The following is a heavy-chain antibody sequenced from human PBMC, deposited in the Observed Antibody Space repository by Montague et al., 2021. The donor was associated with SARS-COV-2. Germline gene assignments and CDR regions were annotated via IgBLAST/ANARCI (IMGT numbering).Heavy chain of an antibody. CDR3: ARLYIQKTLVGASRRRWFDS. CDR1: GDSMSGINSY. D-gene: IGHD1-26*01. Sequence: SETLSLTCTVSGDSMSGINSYWSWIRQHPGKGLESIGSISYTGSTSYNASLKSRVTMSVDTSKNEFSLRLSSVTASDTAVYYCARLYIQKTLVGASRRRWFDSWGQGTLVTVSS. V-gene: IGHV4-39*01. J-gene: IGHJ5*01. CDR2: ISYTGST.